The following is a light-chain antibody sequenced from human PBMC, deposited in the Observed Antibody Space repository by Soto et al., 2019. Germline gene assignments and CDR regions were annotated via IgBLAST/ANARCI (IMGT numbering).Light chain of an antibody. CDR3: QQYATFPRT. CDR1: QSIIRW. J-gene: IGKJ1*01. CDR2: RAS. Sequence: DIQMTQSPSTLPASVGDRVTITCRASQSIIRWLAWYQQKPGKAPKLLMYRASTLESGVPSRFSGSGSGTEFTLTISSLQPDDFATYHCQQYATFPRTFGQGTKVDI. V-gene: IGKV1-5*03.